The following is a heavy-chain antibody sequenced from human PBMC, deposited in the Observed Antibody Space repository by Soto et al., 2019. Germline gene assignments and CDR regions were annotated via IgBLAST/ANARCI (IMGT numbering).Heavy chain of an antibody. D-gene: IGHD1-1*01. V-gene: IGHV3-30-3*01. CDR2: LSYEGSNK. CDR3: ALPHNQSAWNDGFDI. Sequence: QVQLVESGGGVVQTGRSLRLSCAAFGFTCDGYSMHWVRQAPGKGLEWVALLSYEGSNKYYADSVKGRCTISRDNAKNALFLEVNSLRIDETSVYYCALPHNQSAWNDGFDIGGQGTMVTVSA. J-gene: IGHJ3*02. CDR1: GFTCDGYS.